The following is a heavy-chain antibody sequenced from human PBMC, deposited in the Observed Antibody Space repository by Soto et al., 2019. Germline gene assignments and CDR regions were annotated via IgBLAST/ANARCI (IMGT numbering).Heavy chain of an antibody. CDR2: ISAYNGNT. CDR3: ARDLQLVLPDDDSRGYYYDAFDI. J-gene: IGHJ3*02. V-gene: IGHV1-18*04. CDR1: GYTFTSYG. Sequence: QVQLVQSGAEVKKPGASVKVSCKASGYTFTSYGISWVRQAPGQGLEWMGWISAYNGNTNYAQKLQGRVTMNTATSTSTADMELRSLRSDGTAVYYCARDLQLVLPDDDSRGYYYDAFDIWGQGTMVTVSS. D-gene: IGHD3-22*01.